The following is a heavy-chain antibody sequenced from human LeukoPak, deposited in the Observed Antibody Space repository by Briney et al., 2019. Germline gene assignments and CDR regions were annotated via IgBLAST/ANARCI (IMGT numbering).Heavy chain of an antibody. Sequence: GGSLRLSCSASGFTFSSYDMNWVGHAPGKGLEYVSGVSGNGGSTYYADSVKGRFTISRDNSKNTLYLQMSTLRAEDTAVYYCVKDYDSSGYPNYFDCWGQGTLVTVSS. CDR3: VKDYDSSGYPNYFDC. J-gene: IGHJ4*02. V-gene: IGHV3-64D*09. CDR2: VSGNGGST. CDR1: GFTFSSYD. D-gene: IGHD3-22*01.